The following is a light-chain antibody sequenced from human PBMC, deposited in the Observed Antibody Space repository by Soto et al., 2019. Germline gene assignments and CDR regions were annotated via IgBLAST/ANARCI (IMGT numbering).Light chain of an antibody. CDR1: QSVTSNH. V-gene: IGKV3-20*01. CDR3: QQYGNSFT. Sequence: EIVLTQSPGTLSLSPGERATLSCRASQSVTSNHLAWYQQKPGQAPRLLIYGASSRATGIPDRFSGSGSGTDFTLTISRLEPEDFALYYCQQYGNSFTFGGGTKVEIK. J-gene: IGKJ4*01. CDR2: GAS.